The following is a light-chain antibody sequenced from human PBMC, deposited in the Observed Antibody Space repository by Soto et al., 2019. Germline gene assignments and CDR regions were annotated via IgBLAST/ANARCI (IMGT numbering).Light chain of an antibody. CDR2: GAS. V-gene: IGKV3-15*01. Sequence: EIVMTQSAAILSVSPGERATLSCRASQSVSSNLAWYQQKPGQTPRLLIYGASTRATGIPARFSGSGSGTEFTLTISSLQSEDFAIYYCQQYNNWLMLSFGGGTKVDIK. CDR3: QQYNNWLMLS. CDR1: QSVSSN. J-gene: IGKJ4*01.